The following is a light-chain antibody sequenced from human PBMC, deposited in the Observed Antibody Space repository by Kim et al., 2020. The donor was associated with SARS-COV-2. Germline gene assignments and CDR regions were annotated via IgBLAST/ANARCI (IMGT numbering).Light chain of an antibody. V-gene: IGKV3-11*01. CDR3: QLRRT. CDR1: QSVSNY. CDR2: DVS. Sequence: PTLSLSPGERATLSCRASQSVSNYLAWYQQKPGQAPRLLMYDVSNRATDIPARFSGSGSGTDFTLTISSLEPEDFAVYYCQLRRTFGPGTKVDIK. J-gene: IGKJ3*01.